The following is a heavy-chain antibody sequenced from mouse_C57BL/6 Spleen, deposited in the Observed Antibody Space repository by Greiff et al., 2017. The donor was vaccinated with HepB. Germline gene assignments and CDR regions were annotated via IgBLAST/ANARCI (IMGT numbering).Heavy chain of an antibody. CDR2: ISNLAYSI. Sequence: EVMLVESGGGLVQPGGSLKLSCAASGFTFSDYGMAWVRQAPRKGPEWVAFISNLAYSIYYADTVTGRFTISRENAKNTLYLEMSSLRSEDTAMYYCARYSYGSSCAMDYWGQGTSVTVSS. D-gene: IGHD1-1*01. CDR3: ARYSYGSSCAMDY. V-gene: IGHV5-15*01. J-gene: IGHJ4*01. CDR1: GFTFSDYG.